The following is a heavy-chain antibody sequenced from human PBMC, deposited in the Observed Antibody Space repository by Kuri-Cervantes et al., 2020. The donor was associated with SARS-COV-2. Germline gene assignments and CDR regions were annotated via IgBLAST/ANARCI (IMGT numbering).Heavy chain of an antibody. J-gene: IGHJ3*02. V-gene: IGHV3-11*05. CDR3: ARAPQWVAGDDAFDI. D-gene: IGHD6-19*01. Sequence: LSLTCAASGFTFSDYYMSWIRQAPGKGLEWVSYISSSSSYTNYADSVKGRFTISRDNAKNSLYLQMNSLRAEDTAVYYCARAPQWVAGDDAFDIWGQGTVVTVSS. CDR1: GFTFSDYY. CDR2: ISSSSSYT.